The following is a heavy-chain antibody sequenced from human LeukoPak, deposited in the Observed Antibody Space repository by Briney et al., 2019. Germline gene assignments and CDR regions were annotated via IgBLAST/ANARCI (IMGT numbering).Heavy chain of an antibody. CDR2: ISGSGAKT. J-gene: IGHJ3*01. D-gene: IGHD3-3*01. Sequence: GGSPRLSCEASGFTFRSYAMTWVRQAPGKGLEWVSAISGSGAKTYYADSVKGRFAISRDNSRNTLYLQMNSLRAEDTAVYYCAQGDSYYDFLLSVWGQGTMVTVSS. CDR3: AQGDSYYDFLLSV. CDR1: GFTFRSYA. V-gene: IGHV3-23*01.